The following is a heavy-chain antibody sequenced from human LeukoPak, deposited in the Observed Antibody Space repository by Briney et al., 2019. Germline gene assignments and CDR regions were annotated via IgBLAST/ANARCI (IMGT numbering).Heavy chain of an antibody. Sequence: GGSLRLSCAASGFTFSSYAMSWVRQAPGKGLEWVSTISASGDTTYYADSVRGRFTISRDNSKNTLYLQLNSLRADDTAVYYCAKTNGRGWFDPWGQGTLVTVSS. J-gene: IGHJ5*02. CDR2: ISASGDTT. CDR3: AKTNGRGWFDP. D-gene: IGHD1-26*01. V-gene: IGHV3-23*01. CDR1: GFTFSSYA.